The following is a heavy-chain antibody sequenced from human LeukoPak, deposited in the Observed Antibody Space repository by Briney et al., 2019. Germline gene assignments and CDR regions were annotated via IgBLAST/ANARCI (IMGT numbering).Heavy chain of an antibody. CDR3: ARTTSIAVAGRGYYYYMDV. J-gene: IGHJ6*03. CDR2: IYYSGST. CDR1: GGSISSSSYY. D-gene: IGHD6-19*01. Sequence: SETLSLTCTVSGGSISSSSYYWGWIRQPPGKGLEWIGSIYYSGSTYYNPSLKSRVTISVDTSKNQFSLKLSSVTAADTAVYYCARTTSIAVAGRGYYYYMDVWGKGTTVTISS. V-gene: IGHV4-39*07.